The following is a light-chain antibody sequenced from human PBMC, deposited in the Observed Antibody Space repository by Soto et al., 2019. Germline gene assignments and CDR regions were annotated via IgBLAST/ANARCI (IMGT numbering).Light chain of an antibody. CDR1: SSDVGGYKF. V-gene: IGLV2-14*01. Sequence: QSALTQPASVSGSPGQSITISCTGSSSDVGGYKFVSWYQQHPGKAPKLMIYDVNNRPSGVSTRFSGSKSGNTASLTISGLQAEDEADYYCSSYTSSSMVFCGGTKGTVL. CDR2: DVN. J-gene: IGLJ2*01. CDR3: SSYTSSSMV.